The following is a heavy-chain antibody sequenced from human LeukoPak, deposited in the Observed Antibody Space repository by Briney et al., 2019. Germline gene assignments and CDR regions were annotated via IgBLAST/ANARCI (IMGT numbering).Heavy chain of an antibody. D-gene: IGHD6-19*01. CDR2: IFHSGST. CDR3: ARAVSGTPDY. Sequence: PSETLSLTCTVSGYSISSGYFWGWVRQPPGKGLEWIGSIFHSGSTYYNPTLKSRVTISVDTSKNQFSLKLSSVTAADTAVYYCARAVSGTPDYWGQGTLVTVSS. CDR1: GYSISSGYF. J-gene: IGHJ4*02. V-gene: IGHV4-38-2*02.